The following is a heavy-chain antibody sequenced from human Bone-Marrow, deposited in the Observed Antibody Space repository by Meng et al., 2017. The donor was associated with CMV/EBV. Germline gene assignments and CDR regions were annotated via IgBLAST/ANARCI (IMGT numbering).Heavy chain of an antibody. D-gene: IGHD2-2*01. V-gene: IGHV1-8*03. J-gene: IGHJ6*02. Sequence: ASVKVSCKASGYTFTSYDINWVRQATGQGLELMGWMSPNSGNTGFAQQFQGRVTITRHTAISTAYMELSSLRSEDTAVYYCARVCSSTSCYSVYYYGMDVWGQGTTVTVSS. CDR3: ARVCSSTSCYSVYYYGMDV. CDR2: MSPNSGNT. CDR1: GYTFTSYD.